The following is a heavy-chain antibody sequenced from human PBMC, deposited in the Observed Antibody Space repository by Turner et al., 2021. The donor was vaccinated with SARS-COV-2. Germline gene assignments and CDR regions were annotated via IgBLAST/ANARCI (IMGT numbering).Heavy chain of an antibody. J-gene: IGHJ4*02. CDR1: GFTFSTYA. D-gene: IGHD3-22*01. V-gene: IGHV3-30-3*01. CDR2: ISYDGSDK. Sequence: QVQLVESGGGVVQPGRSLRLPCAASGFTFSTYAMHWVRQAPGKGLEWVAVISYDGSDKYDAASVKGRFTISRDNSKNTLYLQMNSLRAEDTAVYYCAREDYYDSSGSLDYWGQGTLVTVSS. CDR3: AREDYYDSSGSLDY.